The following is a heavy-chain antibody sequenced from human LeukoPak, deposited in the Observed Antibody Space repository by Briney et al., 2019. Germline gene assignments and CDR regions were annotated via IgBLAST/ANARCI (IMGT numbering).Heavy chain of an antibody. CDR2: ISSSSSYT. CDR3: ARDGGSGSYYDY. CDR1: GFTFSDYY. V-gene: IGHV3-11*06. D-gene: IGHD3-10*01. Sequence: GGSLRLSCAASGFTFSDYYMSWIRQAPGKGLEWVSYISSSSSYTNYADSVKGRFTISRDNAKNSLYPQMNSLRAEDTAVYYCARDGGSGSYYDYWGQGTLVTVSS. J-gene: IGHJ4*02.